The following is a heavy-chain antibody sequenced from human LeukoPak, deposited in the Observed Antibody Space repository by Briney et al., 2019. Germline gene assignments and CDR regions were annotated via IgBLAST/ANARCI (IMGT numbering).Heavy chain of an antibody. CDR1: GGSISSSSYY. V-gene: IGHV4-39*07. D-gene: IGHD3-16*01. Sequence: PSETLSLTCTVSGGSISSSSYYWGWIRQPPGKGLEWIGSIYYSGSTYYNPSLKSRVTISVDTSKNQFSLKLSSVTAADTAVYYCARDYDYELGLSVFDYWGQGTLVTVSS. CDR2: IYYSGST. J-gene: IGHJ4*02. CDR3: ARDYDYELGLSVFDY.